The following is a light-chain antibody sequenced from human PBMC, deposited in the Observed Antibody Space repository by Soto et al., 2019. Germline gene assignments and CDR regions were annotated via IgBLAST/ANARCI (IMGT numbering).Light chain of an antibody. CDR3: QQSHSSPPNT. V-gene: IGKV1-39*01. CDR1: QNIGNN. CDR2: AAS. J-gene: IGKJ2*01. Sequence: DLPMTQSPSSLSASVGDRVTITCRASQNIGNNLNWYQQKPGRAPKLLIYAASRVHSGVPSRFSASGSGTDFTVTISSLQLEDLATYYCQQSHSSPPNTFGQGTTVEMK.